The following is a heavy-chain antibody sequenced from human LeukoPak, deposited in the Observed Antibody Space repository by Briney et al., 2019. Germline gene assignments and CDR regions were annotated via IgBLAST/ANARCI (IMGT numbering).Heavy chain of an antibody. CDR1: GGTFSSYA. Sequence: SVKVSCKASGGTFSSYAISWVRQAPGQGLEWMGGIIPIFDTANYAQKFQGRVTITADESTSTAYMELSSLRSEDTAVYYCAGGGDRYYFDYWGQGTLVTVSS. D-gene: IGHD2-21*02. V-gene: IGHV1-69*13. J-gene: IGHJ4*02. CDR3: AGGGDRYYFDY. CDR2: IIPIFDTA.